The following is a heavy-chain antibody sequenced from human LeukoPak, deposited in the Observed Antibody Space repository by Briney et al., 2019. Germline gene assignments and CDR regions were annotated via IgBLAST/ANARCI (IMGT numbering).Heavy chain of an antibody. J-gene: IGHJ5*02. CDR2: ISAYNGNT. CDR1: GFTFTSYG. D-gene: IGHD1-7*01. V-gene: IGHV1-18*01. CDR3: ARVPLGYNWNYVGWFDP. Sequence: ASVKVSCKASGFTFTSYGISWVRQAPGQGLEWMGWISAYNGNTNYAQKLQGRVTMTTDTSTSTAYMELRSLRSDDTAVYYCARVPLGYNWNYVGWFDPWGQGTLVTVSS.